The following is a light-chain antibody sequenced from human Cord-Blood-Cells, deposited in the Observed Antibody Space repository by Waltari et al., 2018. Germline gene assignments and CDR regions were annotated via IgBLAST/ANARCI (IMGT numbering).Light chain of an antibody. CDR3: QQSYSTPPIT. V-gene: IGKV1-39*01. CDR2: AAS. Sequence: DIQMTQSLSSLSASVGDRVTITCRASQSIGSYLNWYQQQPGKAAKLLIYAASSLQSGGPSRFSGSGSGTDFTLTISSLQPEDFATYYCQQSYSTPPITFGQGTRLEIK. J-gene: IGKJ5*01. CDR1: QSIGSY.